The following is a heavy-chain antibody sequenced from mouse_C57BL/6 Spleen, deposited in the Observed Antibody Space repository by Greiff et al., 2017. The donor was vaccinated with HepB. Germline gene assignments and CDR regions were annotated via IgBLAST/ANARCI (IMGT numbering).Heavy chain of an antibody. V-gene: IGHV3-1*01. Sequence: EVQLQESGPGMVKPSQSLSLTCTVTGYSITSGYDWHWIRHFPGNKLEWMGYISYSGSTNYNPSLKSRISITHDTSKNHFFLKLNSVTTEDTATYYCARDNYGSSYDWYFDVWGTGTTVTVSS. CDR3: ARDNYGSSYDWYFDV. J-gene: IGHJ1*03. D-gene: IGHD1-1*01. CDR1: GYSITSGYD. CDR2: ISYSGST.